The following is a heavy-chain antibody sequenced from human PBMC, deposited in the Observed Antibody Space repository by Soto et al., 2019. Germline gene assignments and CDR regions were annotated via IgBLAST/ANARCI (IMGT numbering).Heavy chain of an antibody. V-gene: IGHV1-18*04. D-gene: IGHD5-12*01. Sequence: QVQLVQSGDEVKKSGASLKVSCKASGYTLTNYGVTWVRQAPGQGLEWLGRVTPYKADTNSAQNLQGRVTMATDTSTNTAYLELRSLRSDDTAVYFCATDGPSNSGNLYAFDIWGQGTMVTVSA. CDR2: VTPYKADT. J-gene: IGHJ3*02. CDR3: ATDGPSNSGNLYAFDI. CDR1: GYTLTNYG.